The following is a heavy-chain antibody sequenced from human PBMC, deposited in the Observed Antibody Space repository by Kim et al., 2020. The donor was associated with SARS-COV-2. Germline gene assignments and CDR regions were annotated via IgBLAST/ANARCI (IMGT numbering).Heavy chain of an antibody. CDR3: AREHLVVMTAIQTSGYFHH. D-gene: IGHD2-21*02. CDR1: GFTVSNYG. CDR2: VNSDGSST. J-gene: IGHJ1*01. V-gene: IGHV3-74*01. Sequence: GGSLRLSCAASGFTVSNYGMHWVRQAPGKGLVWVSRVNSDGSSTIYADSVKGRFTISRDNAKNTLYLQMNSLRAEDTAVYYCAREHLVVMTAIQTSGYFHHGGQGTLVSVS.